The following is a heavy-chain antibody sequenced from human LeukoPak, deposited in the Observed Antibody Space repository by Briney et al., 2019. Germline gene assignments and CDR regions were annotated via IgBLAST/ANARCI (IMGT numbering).Heavy chain of an antibody. V-gene: IGHV3-23*01. CDR2: ISGSDGST. J-gene: IGHJ4*02. Sequence: GVSLRLSCAASGFTFSSYAMSWVRQAPGKGLEWVSGISGSDGSTNYADSVKGRFTISRENSKNTLYLQMNSLRAEDTAVYYCAKDSAKKYDDYWGQGTLVTVSS. CDR3: AKDSAKKYDDY. D-gene: IGHD2/OR15-2a*01. CDR1: GFTFSSYA.